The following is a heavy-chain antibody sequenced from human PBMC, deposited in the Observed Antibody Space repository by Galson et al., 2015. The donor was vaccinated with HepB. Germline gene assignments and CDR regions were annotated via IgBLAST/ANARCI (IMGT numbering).Heavy chain of an antibody. Sequence: SETLSLTCTVSGGSINIGRYYWSWIRQPAGKGLEWPGRIYGSGSTYHNPSLQSRVTMSVDTPKNQFSLKLNSVTAADTAVYYCARASREYSSGWFLGTCNYMGVWGKGSTVTVSS. V-gene: IGHV4-61*10. CDR2: IYGSGST. J-gene: IGHJ6*03. D-gene: IGHD6-19*01. CDR1: GGSINIGRYY. CDR3: ARASREYSSGWFLGTCNYMGV.